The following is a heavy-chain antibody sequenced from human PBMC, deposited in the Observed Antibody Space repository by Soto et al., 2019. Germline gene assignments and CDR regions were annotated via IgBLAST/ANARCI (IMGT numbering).Heavy chain of an antibody. D-gene: IGHD6-19*01. CDR3: AVAVAGPTAIGY. V-gene: IGHV3-74*01. J-gene: IGHJ4*02. CDR2: INSDGSRT. CDR1: GFTFSSYW. Sequence: EVQLVESGGGLVQPGGSLRLSCAASGFTFSSYWIHWVRQAPGKGLVWVSRINSDGSRTSYADSVKGRFTISRDNAKNTVYLQMNSLRAEDTAVYYCAVAVAGPTAIGYWGQGTLVTVSS.